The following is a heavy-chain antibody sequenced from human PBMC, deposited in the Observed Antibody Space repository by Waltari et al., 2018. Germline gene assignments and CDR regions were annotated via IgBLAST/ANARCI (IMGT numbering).Heavy chain of an antibody. J-gene: IGHJ5*02. CDR1: GGSIRSRTW. D-gene: IGHD4-4*01. CDR3: ARGDYSNYGNWFDP. Sequence: QVQLQESGPGLVKPSGTLSLTCAVSGGSIRSRTWWSWVCQPPGKGLEWIGEIYHSGSTNYNPSLKSRVTISVDKSKNQFSLKLSSVTAADTAVYYCARGDYSNYGNWFDPWGQGTLVTVSS. CDR2: IYHSGST. V-gene: IGHV4-4*02.